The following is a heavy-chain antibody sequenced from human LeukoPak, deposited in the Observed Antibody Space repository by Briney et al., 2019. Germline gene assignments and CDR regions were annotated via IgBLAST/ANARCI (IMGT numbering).Heavy chain of an antibody. CDR3: ARGSVGEHSDY. Sequence: ASVKVSCKVSGYTLTELSMHWVRQAPGKGLEWMGGFDPELGETIYAQKFQGRVTMTRDTSTSTVYMELSSLRSEDTAVYYCARGSVGEHSDYWGQGTLVTVSS. J-gene: IGHJ4*02. V-gene: IGHV1-24*01. CDR1: GYTLTELS. D-gene: IGHD1-26*01. CDR2: FDPELGET.